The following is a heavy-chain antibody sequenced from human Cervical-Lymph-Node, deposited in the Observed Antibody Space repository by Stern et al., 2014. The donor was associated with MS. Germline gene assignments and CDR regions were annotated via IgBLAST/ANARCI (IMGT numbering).Heavy chain of an antibody. CDR2: ISAYNGNT. V-gene: IGHV1-18*01. J-gene: IGHJ3*02. D-gene: IGHD2-15*01. Sequence: HLVQSGAEVKKPVASVTASCKASCYPFTSDGISWVRQAPGPGLECIVWISAYNGNTNYAQKLQGRVTMTTDTSTSTAYMELRSLRSDNTAVYYCARGLLGSENAFDIWGQGTMVTVSS. CDR1: CYPFTSDG. CDR3: ARGLLGSENAFDI.